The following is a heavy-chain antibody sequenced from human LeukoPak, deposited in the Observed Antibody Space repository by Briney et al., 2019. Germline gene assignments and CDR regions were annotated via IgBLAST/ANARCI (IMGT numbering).Heavy chain of an antibody. CDR1: GFTFNSYS. Sequence: PGRFLRLSCAASGFTFNSYSMQWAPQAPGKGLEWVAIISKDGSNEHYADSVKGRFTVSKDNSKNTLYMQMNSLRVEDTAVYYCAKFAGKGYFDYWGQGTLVTVSP. V-gene: IGHV3-30*18. J-gene: IGHJ4*02. CDR2: ISKDGSNE. CDR3: AKFAGKGYFDY. D-gene: IGHD2-15*01.